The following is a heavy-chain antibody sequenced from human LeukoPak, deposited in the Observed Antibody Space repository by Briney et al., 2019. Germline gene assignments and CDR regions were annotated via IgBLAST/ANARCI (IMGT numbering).Heavy chain of an antibody. Sequence: PGGSLRLSCAASGFTVSSNYMSWVRQAPGKGLEWVSVIYSGGSTYYADSVKGRFTISRDNSKNTLYLQMNSLRAEDTAVYYCARSPISGWYAYYFDYWGQGTLVTVSS. D-gene: IGHD6-19*01. J-gene: IGHJ4*02. CDR3: ARSPISGWYAYYFDY. V-gene: IGHV3-53*01. CDR1: GFTVSSNY. CDR2: IYSGGST.